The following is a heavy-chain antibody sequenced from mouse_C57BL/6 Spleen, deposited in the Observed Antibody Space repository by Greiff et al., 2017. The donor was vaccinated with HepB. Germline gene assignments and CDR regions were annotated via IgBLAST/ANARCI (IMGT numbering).Heavy chain of an antibody. D-gene: IGHD2-3*01. CDR1: GFTFSSYA. V-gene: IGHV5-9-1*02. Sequence: EVKVVESGEGLVKPGGSLKLSCAASGFTFSSYAMSWVRQTPEKRLEWVAYISSGGDYIYYADTVKGRFTISRDNARNTLYLQMSSLKSEDTAMYYCTREYDGYYGYAMDYWGQGTSVTVSS. CDR2: ISSGGDYI. J-gene: IGHJ4*01. CDR3: TREYDGYYGYAMDY.